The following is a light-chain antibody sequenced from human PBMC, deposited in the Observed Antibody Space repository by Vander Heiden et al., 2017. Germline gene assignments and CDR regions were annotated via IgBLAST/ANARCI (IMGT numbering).Light chain of an antibody. CDR2: NTN. Sequence: QTVVTQEPSFSVSPGGTVTLTCGLSSGSVSTDYYPSWCQQTPGQAQRTLIYNTNTRSSGVPDRFSGSILGNKAALTITGAQADDESDYYCVLYMGSGIWVFGGGTKLTVL. CDR1: SGSVSTDYY. V-gene: IGLV8-61*01. CDR3: VLYMGSGIWV. J-gene: IGLJ3*02.